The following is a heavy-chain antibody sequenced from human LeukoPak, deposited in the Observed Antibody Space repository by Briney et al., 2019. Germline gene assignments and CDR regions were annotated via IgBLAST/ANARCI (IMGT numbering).Heavy chain of an antibody. V-gene: IGHV1-18*01. Sequence: GASVKVSCKASGYTFTSSGISWVRQAPGQGLESMGWISAYNGNTNYAQKLQGRVTMTTDTSTSTAYMELRSLRSDDTAVYYCASGSYLNWFDPWGQGTLVTVSS. CDR2: ISAYNGNT. CDR1: GYTFTSSG. J-gene: IGHJ5*02. CDR3: ASGSYLNWFDP. D-gene: IGHD3-16*02.